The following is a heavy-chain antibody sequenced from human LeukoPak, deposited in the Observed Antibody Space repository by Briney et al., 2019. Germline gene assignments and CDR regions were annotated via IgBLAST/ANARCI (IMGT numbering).Heavy chain of an antibody. CDR3: ARRNYGDYKHYFEY. Sequence: SETLSLTCAVYGGSFSGYYWSWIRQPPGKGLEWIGEINHSGSTNYNPSLKSRVTISVDTSMNLFALKLSSVTAADTAVYYCARRNYGDYKHYFEYWGQGTLVTVSS. V-gene: IGHV4-34*01. J-gene: IGHJ4*02. CDR1: GGSFSGYY. D-gene: IGHD4-17*01. CDR2: INHSGST.